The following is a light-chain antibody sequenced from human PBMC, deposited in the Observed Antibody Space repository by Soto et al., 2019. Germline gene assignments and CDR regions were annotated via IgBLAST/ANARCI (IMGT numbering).Light chain of an antibody. CDR3: SSYTSSSTLV. CDR2: EVT. CDR1: SSDVGAFDY. Sequence: QSVLTQPPSASGSPGQSVTFSCTGASSDVGAFDYVSWYQLHPGKAPKLMIFEVTKRPPGVPDRFSGSKSGNTASLTLSGLQAEDEADYYCSSYTSSSTLVFGGGTKLTVL. V-gene: IGLV2-8*01. J-gene: IGLJ2*01.